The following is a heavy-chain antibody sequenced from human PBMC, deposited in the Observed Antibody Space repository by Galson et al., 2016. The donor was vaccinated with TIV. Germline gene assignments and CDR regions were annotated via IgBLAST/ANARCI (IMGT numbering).Heavy chain of an antibody. CDR2: ISSGGTT. D-gene: IGHD2-21*02. J-gene: IGHJ6*02. Sequence: SLRLSCAASDFTVSSNYMSWVRQAPGKGLEWVSIISSGGTTHYADSVRGRFTISRDSSKNTLYLQMNSLRVEDTAVYYCVRDRRHCGDNCYLYYYYGMDVWGQGTTVTVSS. CDR3: VRDRRHCGDNCYLYYYYGMDV. CDR1: DFTVSSNY. V-gene: IGHV3-53*05.